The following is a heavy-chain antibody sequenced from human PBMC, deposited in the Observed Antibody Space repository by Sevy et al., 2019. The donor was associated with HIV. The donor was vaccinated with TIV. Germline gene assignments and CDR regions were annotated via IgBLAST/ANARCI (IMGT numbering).Heavy chain of an antibody. J-gene: IGHJ4*02. CDR2: IKSNSDGGTT. CDR1: GLSLETFW. V-gene: IGHV3-15*01. CDR3: ATAPGTGY. Sequence: GGSLRLSCAASGLSLETFWIHWVRQAPGKGLEWVGRIKSNSDGGTTDYAALLEGRFTISRDDSENKIYLQINNLKIEDTAVYYCATAPGTGYWGQGTLVTVSS. D-gene: IGHD3-10*01.